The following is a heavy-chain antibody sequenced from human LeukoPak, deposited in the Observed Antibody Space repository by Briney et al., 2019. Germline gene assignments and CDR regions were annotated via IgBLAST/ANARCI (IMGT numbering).Heavy chain of an antibody. Sequence: GASVKVSCKASGYTFTSYYMHWVRQAPGQGLEWMGIINPSGGSTSYAQKFQGRVTMTRDTSISTAYMELSRLRSDDTAVYYCARDFRMAGSSSWYLPWFDPWGQGTLVTVSS. CDR3: ARDFRMAGSSSWYLPWFDP. D-gene: IGHD6-13*01. J-gene: IGHJ5*02. V-gene: IGHV1-46*01. CDR1: GYTFTSYY. CDR2: INPSGGST.